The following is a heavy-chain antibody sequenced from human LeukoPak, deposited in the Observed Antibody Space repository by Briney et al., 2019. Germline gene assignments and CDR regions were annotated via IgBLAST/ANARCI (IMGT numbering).Heavy chain of an antibody. J-gene: IGHJ6*03. Sequence: PSQTLSLTCTVSGGSIRSGDYYWSWIRQPPGKGLEWIGEINHSGSTNYNPSLKSRVTISVDTSKNQFSLKLSSVTAADTAVYYCVRLYYDSSGYRAPYYYYMDVWGKGTTVTVSS. V-gene: IGHV4-30-4*08. CDR3: VRLYYDSSGYRAPYYYYMDV. D-gene: IGHD3-22*01. CDR1: GGSIRSGDYY. CDR2: INHSGST.